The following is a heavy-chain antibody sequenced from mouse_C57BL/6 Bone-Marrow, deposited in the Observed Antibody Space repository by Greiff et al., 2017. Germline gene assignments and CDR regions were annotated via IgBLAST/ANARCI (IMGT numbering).Heavy chain of an antibody. J-gene: IGHJ2*01. Sequence: VQLQQSGAELVRPGTSVKVSCKASGYAFTNYLIEWVKQRPGQGLEWIGVINPGSGGTNYNEKFKGKATLTADKSSSTAYMQLNSLTSEDSAVYVWVVIYFDYGGRGTALTVSA. CDR2: INPGSGGT. D-gene: IGHD1-1*02. V-gene: IGHV1-54*01. CDR1: GYAFTNYL. CDR3: VVIYFDY.